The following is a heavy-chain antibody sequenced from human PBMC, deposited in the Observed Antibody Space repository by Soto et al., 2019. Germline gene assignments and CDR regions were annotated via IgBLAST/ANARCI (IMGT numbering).Heavy chain of an antibody. CDR1: GFTFSDYY. CDR3: ARAYSDAFDI. V-gene: IGHV3-11*01. D-gene: IGHD2-15*01. J-gene: IGHJ3*02. Sequence: PGGSLRLSCVASGFTFSDYYMTWIRQAPGKGLEWVSYISSSGTGIYYEDSVKGRFTISRGNAKKSLYLQMSSLRAEDTAVYYCARAYSDAFDIWGQGTMVTVSS. CDR2: ISSSGTGI.